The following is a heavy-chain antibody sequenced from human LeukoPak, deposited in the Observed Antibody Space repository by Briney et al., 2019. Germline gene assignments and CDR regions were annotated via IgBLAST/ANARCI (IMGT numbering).Heavy chain of an antibody. CDR3: AREAYYYDSSGRRGDAFDI. D-gene: IGHD3-22*01. Sequence: PSETLSLTCTVSGGSISSYYWSWIRQPPGKGLEWIGYIYYSGSTNYNPSLKSRVTISVDTSKNQFSLKLSSVTAADTAVYYCAREAYYYDSSGRRGDAFDIWGQGTMVTVSS. V-gene: IGHV4-59*01. CDR2: IYYSGST. CDR1: GGSISSYY. J-gene: IGHJ3*02.